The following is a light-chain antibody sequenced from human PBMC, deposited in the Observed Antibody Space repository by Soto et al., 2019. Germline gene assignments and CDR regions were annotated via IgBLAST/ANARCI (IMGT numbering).Light chain of an antibody. CDR3: QQYGSSGT. CDR2: ETS. J-gene: IGKJ1*01. CDR1: QSVSNY. V-gene: IGKV3-11*01. Sequence: EIVLTQSPATLSLSPGERATLSCRASQSVSNYLSWYQQKPGQAPRLLMYETSRRATGIPARFSGSGSGTDFTLTISSLEPEDFAVYYCQQYGSSGTFGQGTKVDI.